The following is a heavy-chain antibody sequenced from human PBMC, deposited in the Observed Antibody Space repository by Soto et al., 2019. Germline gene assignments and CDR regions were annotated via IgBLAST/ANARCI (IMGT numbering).Heavy chain of an antibody. V-gene: IGHV3-33*01. D-gene: IGHD6-19*01. CDR3: ARVDVQCFDC. CDR1: VFTFITYG. Sequence: GWSLRLSCTSSVFTFITYGMHWVRQAPGKGLEWVAVVWFDGSKDYYADSVKGRFTVSRDNSKDTLYLQMNSLTAEDTAVYYCARVDVQCFDCWGHGAPVTVSS. J-gene: IGHJ4*01. CDR2: VWFDGSKD.